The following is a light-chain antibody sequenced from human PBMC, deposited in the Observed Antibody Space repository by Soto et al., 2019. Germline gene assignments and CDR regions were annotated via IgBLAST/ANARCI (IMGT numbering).Light chain of an antibody. CDR3: QSYASSLSANFV. V-gene: IGLV1-40*01. Sequence: QSVLTQPPSVSGAQGQRVTISCTGSSSNIGAGYDVHWYQQLPGKAPNLLIYGNNNRPSGVPDRFSGSKSGTSASLAITGLRADDEADYYCQSYASSLSANFVLGNGTKVTVL. J-gene: IGLJ1*01. CDR2: GNN. CDR1: SSNIGAGYD.